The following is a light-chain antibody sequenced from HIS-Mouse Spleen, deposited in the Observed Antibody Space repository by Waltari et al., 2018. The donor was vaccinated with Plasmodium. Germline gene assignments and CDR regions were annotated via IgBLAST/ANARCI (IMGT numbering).Light chain of an antibody. Sequence: QSALTQPASVSGSPGQSITISCTGTSSDVGGYNYVSWYQQHPGKAPKLMIYEVSNRPSWVSNRFFGSKSGNTASRPISGLQAEDEADYYCSSYTSSSTVVFGGGTKLTVL. CDR3: SSYTSSSTVV. CDR1: SSDVGGYNY. CDR2: EVS. V-gene: IGLV2-14*01. J-gene: IGLJ2*01.